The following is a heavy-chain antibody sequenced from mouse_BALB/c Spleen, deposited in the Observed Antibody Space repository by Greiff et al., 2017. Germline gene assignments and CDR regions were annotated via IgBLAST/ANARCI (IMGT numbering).Heavy chain of an antibody. V-gene: IGHV5-6-4*01. J-gene: IGHJ4*01. CDR3: TRGYGKDAMDY. Sequence: EVQGVESGGGLVKPGGSLKLSCAASGFTFSSYTMSWVRQTPEKRLEWVATISSGGSYTYYPDSVKGRFTISRDNAKNTLYLQMSSLKSEDTAMYYCTRGYGKDAMDYWGQGTSVTVSS. CDR2: ISSGGSYT. CDR1: GFTFSSYT. D-gene: IGHD2-10*02.